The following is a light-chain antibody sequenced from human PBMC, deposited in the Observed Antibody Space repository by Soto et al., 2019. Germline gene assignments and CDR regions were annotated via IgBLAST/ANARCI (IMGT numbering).Light chain of an antibody. CDR3: QQSKSYPRT. CDR2: DGS. J-gene: IGKJ2*01. V-gene: IGKV1-13*02. CDR1: QGISTA. Sequence: AIQLTQSPSSLSASAGDRVTISCRASQGISTALAWYQQKPGKAPRVLIYDGSSLQSGVPSRFSGSGFWTDFTLTINSLQPEDFATYYGQQSKSYPRTFGQGTKLEIK.